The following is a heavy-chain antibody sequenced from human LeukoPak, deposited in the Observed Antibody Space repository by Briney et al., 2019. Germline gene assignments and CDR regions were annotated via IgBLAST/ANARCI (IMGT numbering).Heavy chain of an antibody. Sequence: SETLSLTCTVSGGSISNYYWSWIRQPPGKGLEWVGYIYYSGITNYSPSLKSRVTISVDMSKNQFSLKLSSVTAADTAVHYCARRDPNYDLAWFDPWGQGTLVTVSS. CDR2: IYYSGIT. J-gene: IGHJ5*02. CDR1: GGSISNYY. D-gene: IGHD3-3*01. CDR3: ARRDPNYDLAWFDP. V-gene: IGHV4-59*08.